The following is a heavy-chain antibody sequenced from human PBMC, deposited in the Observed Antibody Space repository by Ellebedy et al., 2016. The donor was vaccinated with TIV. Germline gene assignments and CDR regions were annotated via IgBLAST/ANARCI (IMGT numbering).Heavy chain of an antibody. J-gene: IGHJ4*03. CDR1: GYNFIDYG. V-gene: IGHV1-18*01. D-gene: IGHD5-24*01. CDR3: VREMEASGTISFAY. CDR2: NSDSYGST. Sequence: AASVKVSCKTSGYNFIDYGVSWVRQAPGQGLEWMGWNSDSYGSTTYAQSLQGRVTLTRDTSTSTLYMQLRSLRFNDTAVYYCVREMEASGTISFAYWGQGTTVTASS.